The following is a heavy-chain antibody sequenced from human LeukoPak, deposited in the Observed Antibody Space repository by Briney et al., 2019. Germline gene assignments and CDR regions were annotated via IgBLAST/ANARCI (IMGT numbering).Heavy chain of an antibody. CDR2: IYYSVNT. D-gene: IGHD3-22*01. V-gene: IGHV4-39*01. CDR1: GGSISPSDYY. Sequence: SETLSLTCTVSGGSISPSDYYWGWIRLPPGKWLGWIGNIYYSVNTYYNPSLNSRVTISVATSKNQFSLKLSSVTAADTAVYSCARHPPYYYDSSGYDSDAFDIWGQGTMVTVSS. J-gene: IGHJ3*02. CDR3: ARHPPYYYDSSGYDSDAFDI.